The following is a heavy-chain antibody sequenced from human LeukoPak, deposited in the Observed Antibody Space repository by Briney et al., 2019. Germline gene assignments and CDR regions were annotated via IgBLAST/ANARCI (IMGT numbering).Heavy chain of an antibody. V-gene: IGHV3-30*04. D-gene: IGHD1-26*01. CDR2: ISYDGSNK. CDR3: AKAMGATFDY. CDR1: GFTFSSYA. J-gene: IGHJ4*02. Sequence: LRLSCAASGFTFSSYAMHWVRQAPGKGLEWVAVISYDGSNKYYADSVKGRFTISRDNSKNTLYLQMNSLRAEDTAVYYCAKAMGATFDYWGQGTLVTVSS.